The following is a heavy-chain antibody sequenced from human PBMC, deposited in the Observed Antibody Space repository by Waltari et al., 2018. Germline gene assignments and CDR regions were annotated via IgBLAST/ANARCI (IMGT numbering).Heavy chain of an antibody. CDR2: IKSKMDGGTT. V-gene: IGHV3-15*01. CDR3: AGGPGTYWSGLLDY. CDR1: GFTFSKIW. J-gene: IGHJ4*02. D-gene: IGHD3-3*01. Sequence: EVQLVESGGNLVKAGGSLRLSCEVSGFTFSKIWLSWVRQAPGKGLGWVGRIKSKMDGGTTDYAAPVSGRFRISRDDSKNMFYLEMDSLKTEDTAVYFCAGGPGTYWSGLLDYWGPGTLVTVSS.